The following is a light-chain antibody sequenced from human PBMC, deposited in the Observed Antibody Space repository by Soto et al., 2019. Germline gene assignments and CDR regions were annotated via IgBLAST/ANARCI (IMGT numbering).Light chain of an antibody. CDR2: AAS. CDR3: QQLKSNLIT. V-gene: IGKV1-9*01. CDR1: QGINRF. J-gene: IGKJ5*01. Sequence: DIQMTQSPSSLSASVEDRVTITCRASQGINRFLAWYQQKPGKAPKLLIYAASTLQSGVPSRFSGSGSGTEFTLTISSLQPEDFATYYCQQLKSNLITFGQGTRLEI.